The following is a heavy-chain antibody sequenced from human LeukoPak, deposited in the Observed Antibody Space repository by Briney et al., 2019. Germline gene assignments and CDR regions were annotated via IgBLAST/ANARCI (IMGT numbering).Heavy chain of an antibody. J-gene: IGHJ4*02. V-gene: IGHV4-39*07. CDR3: ARGPDDFWSGYYRRPLDY. Sequence: PSETLSLTCTVSGGSISSSNYYWSWIRQPPGKGLEWIGEINHSGSTNYNPSLKSRVTISVDTSKNQFSLKLSSVTAADTAVYYCARGPDDFWSGYYRRPLDYWGQGTLVTVSS. CDR2: INHSGST. D-gene: IGHD3-3*01. CDR1: GGSISSSNYY.